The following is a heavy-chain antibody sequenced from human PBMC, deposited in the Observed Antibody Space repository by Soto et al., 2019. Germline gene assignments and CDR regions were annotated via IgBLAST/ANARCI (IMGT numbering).Heavy chain of an antibody. CDR1: GGSISSYY. V-gene: IGHV4-59*01. J-gene: IGHJ5*02. CDR3: AREGWYGWFDP. D-gene: IGHD6-19*01. CDR2: IYYSGST. Sequence: KTSETLSLTCTVSGGSISSYYWSWIRQPPGKGLEWIGYIYYSGSTNYNPSLKSRVTISVDTSKNQFSLKLSSVTAADTAVYYCAREGWYGWFDPWGQGTLVTVSS.